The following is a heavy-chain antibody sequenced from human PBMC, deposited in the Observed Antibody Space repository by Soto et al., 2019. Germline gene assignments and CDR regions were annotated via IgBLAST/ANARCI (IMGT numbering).Heavy chain of an antibody. CDR3: AKDRSSWYYFDY. J-gene: IGHJ4*02. Sequence: EVQLLESGGGLVQPGRSLRLSCAASGFTFDDYAMHWVRQAPGKGLEWVSGISWNSGSIGYADSVKGRFTISRDNAKNSLYLQMNSLRAEDTALYYCAKDRSSWYYFDYWGPGTLVTVSS. V-gene: IGHV3-9*01. D-gene: IGHD6-13*01. CDR1: GFTFDDYA. CDR2: ISWNSGSI.